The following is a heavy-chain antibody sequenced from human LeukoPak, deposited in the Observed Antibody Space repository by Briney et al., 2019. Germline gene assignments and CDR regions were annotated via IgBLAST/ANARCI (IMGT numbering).Heavy chain of an antibody. V-gene: IGHV3-11*04. CDR1: GFTFSDYY. Sequence: GGSLRLSCAASGFTFSDYYMSWIRQAPGKGLEWVSYISSSGSTIYYADSVKGRFTISRDNAKNSLYLQMNSLRAEDTAVYYCARTYYDFWSGSHYYYYYMDVWGKGTTVTVSS. CDR2: ISSSGSTI. CDR3: ARTYYDFWSGSHYYYYYMDV. D-gene: IGHD3-3*01. J-gene: IGHJ6*03.